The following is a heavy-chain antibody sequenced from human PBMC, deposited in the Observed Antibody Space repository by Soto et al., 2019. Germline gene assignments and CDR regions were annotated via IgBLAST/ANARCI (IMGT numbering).Heavy chain of an antibody. CDR3: AKYPIFGVYDNLDY. V-gene: IGHV3-23*01. J-gene: IGHJ4*02. D-gene: IGHD2-8*01. Sequence: GGSLSLSCAASGVTFSSYAMSWVREAPGKGLEWVSAISGSGVSTYYADSVKGRFTISRDNSKNTLYLQMNSLRAEDTAVYYCAKYPIFGVYDNLDYWGQGTLMTL. CDR2: ISGSGVST. CDR1: GVTFSSYA.